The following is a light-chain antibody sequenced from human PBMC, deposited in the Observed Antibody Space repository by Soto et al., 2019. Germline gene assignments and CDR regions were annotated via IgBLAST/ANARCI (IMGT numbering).Light chain of an antibody. CDR2: AAS. CDR3: QKYDRSEWT. CDR1: QAFRNY. J-gene: IGKJ1*01. V-gene: IGKV1-27*01. Sequence: DCRMTQSPSSLSASVGDRVTITCRAIQAFRNYLARYQQKTGKVPNVLIYAASNLQSGVPSRFSGSGSGTDFTLTISSRQTEDVGTYYCQKYDRSEWTCGQGTRVEI.